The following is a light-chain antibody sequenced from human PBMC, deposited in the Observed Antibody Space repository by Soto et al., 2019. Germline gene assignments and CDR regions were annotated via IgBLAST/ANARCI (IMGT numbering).Light chain of an antibody. CDR2: KAS. J-gene: IGKJ1*01. V-gene: IGKV1-5*03. Sequence: DIQMTQSPSTLSGSVGDRVAITYRASQTISSWLAWYQQKPGKAPKLLIYKASTLKSGVPSRFSGSGSGTNFPLPIGSLQLDDFAPYYCQHYNGYSGAFGQGTRVELK. CDR3: QHYNGYSGA. CDR1: QTISSW.